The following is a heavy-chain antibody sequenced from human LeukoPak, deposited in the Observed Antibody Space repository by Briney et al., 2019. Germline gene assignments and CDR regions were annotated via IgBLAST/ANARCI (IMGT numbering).Heavy chain of an antibody. Sequence: GGSLRLSCAASGFSFRYYGMHWVRQAPGKGLEWVAVMSYDGSKECYADSVKGRFTVSRDNSMNTLYLQMTSLRVEDTAVYYCAKDATGTWDRFDYWGQGALVTVSS. D-gene: IGHD1/OR15-1a*01. CDR2: MSYDGSKE. J-gene: IGHJ4*02. V-gene: IGHV3-30*18. CDR3: AKDATGTWDRFDY. CDR1: GFSFRYYG.